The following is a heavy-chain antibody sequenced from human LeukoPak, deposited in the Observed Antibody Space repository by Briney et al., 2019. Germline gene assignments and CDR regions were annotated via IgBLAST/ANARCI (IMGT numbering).Heavy chain of an antibody. Sequence: PGGSLRLSCAASGFTFSSYAMSWVRQAPGKGLEWVSAISGSGGSTYYADSVKGRFTISRDNSKNTLYLQMNSLRAGDTAVYYCAKVPRSYDYYDSSGYGYYYYGMDVWGQGTTVTVSS. J-gene: IGHJ6*02. CDR3: AKVPRSYDYYDSSGYGYYYYGMDV. CDR2: ISGSGGST. D-gene: IGHD3-22*01. V-gene: IGHV3-23*01. CDR1: GFTFSSYA.